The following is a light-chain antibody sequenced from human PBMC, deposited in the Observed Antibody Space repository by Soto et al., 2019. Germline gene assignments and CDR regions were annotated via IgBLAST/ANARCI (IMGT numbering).Light chain of an antibody. CDR1: SSDVGGYNY. Sequence: QSALTQPRSVSGSPGQSVTISCTGTSSDVGGYNYVSWYQQHPGKAPKLMIYDVSKRPSGVPDRFSGSKSGNTASLTISGLQAEDEADYYCCSSAGSYTFHVVFGGGTKVTVL. CDR3: CSSAGSYTFHVV. V-gene: IGLV2-11*01. CDR2: DVS. J-gene: IGLJ2*01.